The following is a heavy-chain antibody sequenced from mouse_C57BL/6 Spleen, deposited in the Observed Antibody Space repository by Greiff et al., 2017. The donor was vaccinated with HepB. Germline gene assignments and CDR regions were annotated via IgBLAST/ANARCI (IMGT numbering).Heavy chain of an antibody. D-gene: IGHD2-4*01. CDR1: GYTFTSYW. Sequence: QVQLKQPGAELVKPGASVKLSCKASGYTFTSYWMHWVKQRPGQGLEWIGMIHPNSGSTNYNEKFKSKATLTVDKSSSTAYMQLSSLTSEDSAVYYCARSYYDYDPFAYWGQGTLVTVSA. CDR3: ARSYYDYDPFAY. V-gene: IGHV1-64*01. CDR2: IHPNSGST. J-gene: IGHJ3*01.